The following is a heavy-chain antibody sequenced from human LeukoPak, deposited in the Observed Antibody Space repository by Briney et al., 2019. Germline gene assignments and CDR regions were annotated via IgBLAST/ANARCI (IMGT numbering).Heavy chain of an antibody. D-gene: IGHD2-2*02. V-gene: IGHV1-69*05. J-gene: IGHJ5*02. CDR2: IIPIFGTA. Sequence: SVTVSCKASGGTFRSYAISWVRQAPGQGLEWMGGIIPIFGTANYAQKFQGRVTITTDESTSTAYMELSSLRSEDTAVYYCASGGLPCSSTSCYTDNRWFDPWGQGTLVTVSS. CDR3: ASGGLPCSSTSCYTDNRWFDP. CDR1: GGTFRSYA.